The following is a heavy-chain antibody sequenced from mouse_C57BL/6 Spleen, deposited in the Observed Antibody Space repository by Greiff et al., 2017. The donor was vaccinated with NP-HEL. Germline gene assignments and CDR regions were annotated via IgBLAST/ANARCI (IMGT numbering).Heavy chain of an antibody. D-gene: IGHD1-1*01. CDR1: GYAFTNYL. J-gene: IGHJ2*01. CDR3: ARRDYYGSSLFDY. CDR2: INPGSGGT. Sequence: QVQLQQSGAELVRPGTSVKVSCKASGYAFTNYLIEWVKQRPGQGLEWIGVINPGSGGTNYNEKFKGKATLTADKSSSTAYMQLSSLTSEDSAVYFCARRDYYGSSLFDYWGQGTTLTVSS. V-gene: IGHV1-54*01.